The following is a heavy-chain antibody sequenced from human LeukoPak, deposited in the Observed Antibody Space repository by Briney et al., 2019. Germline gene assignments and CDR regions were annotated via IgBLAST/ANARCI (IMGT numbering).Heavy chain of an antibody. D-gene: IGHD5-12*01. Sequence: SVKVSCKASGDTFSSYAISLVRQAPGQGLEWMGRIIPIFGTANYAQKFQGRVTITTDESTSTAYMELSSLRSEDTAVYYCASGPLYGGYDDWGQGTLVTVSS. CDR2: IIPIFGTA. CDR1: GDTFSSYA. J-gene: IGHJ4*02. CDR3: ASGPLYGGYDD. V-gene: IGHV1-69*05.